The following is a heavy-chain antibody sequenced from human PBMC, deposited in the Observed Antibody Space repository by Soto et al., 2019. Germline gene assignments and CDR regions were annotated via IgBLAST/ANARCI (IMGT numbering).Heavy chain of an antibody. CDR3: ARVSATGTRWFDP. J-gene: IGHJ5*02. CDR2: ISHRGTA. CDR1: GGSISSGAYY. Sequence: PSETLSLTCTVSGGSISSGAYYWGWIRQHPGKGLEWIRYISHRGTAYYTPSLKSRVSLSVDPSKSQFSLNVTSLTAADTAVYYCARVSATGTRWFDPWGPGTLVTVSS. D-gene: IGHD6-13*01. V-gene: IGHV4-31*03.